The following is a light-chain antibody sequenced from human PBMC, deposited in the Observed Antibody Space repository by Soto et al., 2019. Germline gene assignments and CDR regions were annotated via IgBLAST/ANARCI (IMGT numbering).Light chain of an antibody. Sequence: EIVLTQSPATLSLSPGERATLSCRASQSVGSSLGWYQQKPGRAPRLLIDDASNRATGIPARFSGSGSGTDFTLTISSLEPEDFAVYYCQQRSNCPLTFGGGTKVEIK. CDR2: DAS. CDR1: QSVGSS. V-gene: IGKV3-11*01. J-gene: IGKJ4*01. CDR3: QQRSNCPLT.